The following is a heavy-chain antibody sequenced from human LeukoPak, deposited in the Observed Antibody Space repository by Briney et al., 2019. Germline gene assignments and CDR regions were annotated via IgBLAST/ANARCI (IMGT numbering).Heavy chain of an antibody. J-gene: IGHJ5*02. CDR3: TTDKFIRGWYLTSLNWFDP. V-gene: IGHV3-15*01. Sequence: GGSLRLSCAASGFTFSNAWMSWVRQAPGKGLEWVGRIKSKTDGGTTDYAAPVKGRFTISRDDSKNTLYLQMNSLKTEDTAVYYCTTDKFIRGWYLTSLNWFDPWGQGTLVTVSS. CDR2: IKSKTDGGTT. D-gene: IGHD6-19*01. CDR1: GFTFSNAW.